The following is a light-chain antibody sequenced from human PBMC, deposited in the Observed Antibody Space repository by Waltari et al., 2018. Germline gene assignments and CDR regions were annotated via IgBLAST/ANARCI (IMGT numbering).Light chain of an antibody. J-gene: IGLJ1*01. CDR3: SSYTTSGTLV. CDR2: GVN. V-gene: IGLV2-14*01. CDR1: STDVGGYDF. Sequence: QSAPTQPASVSGSPGQSITISRTGTSTDVGGYDFVSWHQQYPGKAPKVMIYGVNNRPSGVSNRFSGSKSGNTASLIISGLQADDEADYYCSSYTTSGTLVFGTGTKVTVL.